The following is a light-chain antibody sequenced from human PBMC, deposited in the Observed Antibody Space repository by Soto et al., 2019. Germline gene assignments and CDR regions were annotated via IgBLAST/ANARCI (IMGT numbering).Light chain of an antibody. CDR2: LGS. CDR3: MQALQTPRT. CDR1: QPLLHSNGYNY. V-gene: IGKV2-28*01. J-gene: IGKJ2*02. Sequence: DVVMTQSPLSLPVTPGEPASISCRSSQPLLHSNGYNYLDWYLQRPGQSPQLLIFLGSNRASGVPDRFSGSGSGTDFTLKISSVEAEDVGVYYCMQALQTPRTFGQGTKLEIK.